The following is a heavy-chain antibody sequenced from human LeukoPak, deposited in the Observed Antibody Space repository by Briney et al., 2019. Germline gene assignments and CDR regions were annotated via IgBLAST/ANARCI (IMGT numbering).Heavy chain of an antibody. CDR2: IYSGGGT. Sequence: PVGSLRPSCTASGFSVATNYMSWVRPAPGKGPGWGSVIYSGGGTYYADSVKGRFTLSRDKYKNTLSLYMNNLRAEDTAIYFRARDISQSTKWYGGFDYWGQRTLVTVSS. CDR1: GFSVATNY. D-gene: IGHD3-10*01. V-gene: IGHV3-53*01. CDR3: ARDISQSTKWYGGFDY. J-gene: IGHJ4*02.